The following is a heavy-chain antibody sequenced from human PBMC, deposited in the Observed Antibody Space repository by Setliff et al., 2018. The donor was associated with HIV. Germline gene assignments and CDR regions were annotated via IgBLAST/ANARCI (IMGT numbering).Heavy chain of an antibody. J-gene: IGHJ4*02. V-gene: IGHV1-69-2*01. CDR1: GGSFRNYA. Sequence: ASVKVSCKASGGSFRNYAINWVRQAPGQGLEWMGRVDPEDGETKYAEKFQGRVTITADTSTDTVYMELSSLRSEDTAVYYCAREAPDDHFDHWGQGTLVTAPQ. CDR3: AREAPDDHFDH. D-gene: IGHD1-1*01. CDR2: VDPEDGET.